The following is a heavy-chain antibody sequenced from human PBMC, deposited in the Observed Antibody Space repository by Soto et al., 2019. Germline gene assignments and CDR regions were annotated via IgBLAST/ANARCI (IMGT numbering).Heavy chain of an antibody. J-gene: IGHJ3*02. CDR1: GFTFSSYG. CDR2: IWYDGSNK. Sequence: QVQLVESGGGVVQPGRSLRLSCAAFGFTFSSYGMHWVRQAPGKGLEWVAVIWYDGSNKYYADSVKGRFTISRDNSKNTLDLQMNSLRAEDTAVYYCARVRFSPIHFDDAFDIWGQGTMVTVSA. D-gene: IGHD3-9*01. V-gene: IGHV3-33*01. CDR3: ARVRFSPIHFDDAFDI.